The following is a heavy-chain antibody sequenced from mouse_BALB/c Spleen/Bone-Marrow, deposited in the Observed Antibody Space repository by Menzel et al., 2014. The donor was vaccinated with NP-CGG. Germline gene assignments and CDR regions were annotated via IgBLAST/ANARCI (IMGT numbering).Heavy chain of an antibody. CDR3: TRDMGLLRFDY. CDR1: GFTFTDYY. D-gene: IGHD1-1*01. V-gene: IGHV7-3*02. J-gene: IGHJ2*01. Sequence: EVQGVESGGGLVQPGGSLRLSCATSGFTFTDYYMSWVRQPPGKALEWLGFIRNKPNGYTTEYSASEKGRFTISRDNSQSILYLQMNTLRVEDSATYYCTRDMGLLRFDYWGQGTTLTVPS. CDR2: IRNKPNGYTT.